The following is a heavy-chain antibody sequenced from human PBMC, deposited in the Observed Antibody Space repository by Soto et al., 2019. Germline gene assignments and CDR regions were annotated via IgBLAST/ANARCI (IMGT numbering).Heavy chain of an antibody. D-gene: IGHD5-18*01. CDR1: GFTFSSYS. V-gene: IGHV3-48*02. CDR2: ISSGSVTI. CDR3: ARTNVDTAMADDC. J-gene: IGHJ4*02. Sequence: GGSLRLSCSASGFTFSSYSMNWVRQAPGKGLEWVSYISSGSVTIYYADSVKGRFTISRDNAKDSLYLQMNSLRDEDTAVYYCARTNVDTAMADDCWGQGTLVTVSS.